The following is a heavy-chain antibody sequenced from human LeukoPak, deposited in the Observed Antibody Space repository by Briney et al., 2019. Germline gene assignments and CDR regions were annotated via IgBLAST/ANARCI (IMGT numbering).Heavy chain of an antibody. D-gene: IGHD3-10*01. V-gene: IGHV3-74*01. CDR1: GFTLSNSW. CDR3: TRDLVYGSGSSDY. CDR2: IASDETDT. J-gene: IGHJ4*02. Sequence: PGGSLRLSCEASGFTLSNSWMHWVRQAPGKGLVWVSRIASDETDTKYADSVKGRFTISRDNAKNTLYLQMNSLRAEDTAVYYCTRDLVYGSGSSDYWGQGTLVTVSS.